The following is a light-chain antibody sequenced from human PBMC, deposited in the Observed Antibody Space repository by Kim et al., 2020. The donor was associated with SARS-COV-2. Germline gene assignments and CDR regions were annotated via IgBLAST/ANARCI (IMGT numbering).Light chain of an antibody. CDR3: QHYSRFPYT. CDR2: LAS. J-gene: IGKJ2*01. Sequence: SAALSASVPSTGRASGNIDTWLAWYQQNPASAPNLLIYLASTLESGVPSRFSGTGSGTDFSLSITSLQPDDFAAYYCQHYSRFPYTFGQGTKLEI. CDR1: GNIDTW. V-gene: IGKV1-5*03.